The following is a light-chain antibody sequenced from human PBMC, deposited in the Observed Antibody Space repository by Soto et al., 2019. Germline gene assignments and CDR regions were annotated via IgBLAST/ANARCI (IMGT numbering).Light chain of an antibody. CDR2: RIY. J-gene: IGKJ1*01. CDR3: QQYDNLPQT. CDR1: EALGRNY. Sequence: ETLLTQTPGTRALSPGERATLSSRASEALGRNYLAWYQQKPGQAPRLLIHRIYIRAAGIPDRFTGSASGTDFTLTISRLEPEDFAVYYCQQYDNLPQTSGQGTKVDIK. V-gene: IGKV3-20*01.